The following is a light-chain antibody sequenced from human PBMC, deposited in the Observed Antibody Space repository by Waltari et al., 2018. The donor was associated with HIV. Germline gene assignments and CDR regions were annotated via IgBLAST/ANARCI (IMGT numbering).Light chain of an antibody. V-gene: IGLV3-1*01. Sequence: SYQLTQPPSISVTAGQTATITCSGNRLEHKNVSWYQRRPGQSPVALIFQDNKRPSGIPERCSGSNFGDTATLAISETQGDDEGEYYCQAWDNNSVVFGGGTRLTVL. CDR2: QDN. CDR1: RLEHKN. CDR3: QAWDNNSVV. J-gene: IGLJ2*01.